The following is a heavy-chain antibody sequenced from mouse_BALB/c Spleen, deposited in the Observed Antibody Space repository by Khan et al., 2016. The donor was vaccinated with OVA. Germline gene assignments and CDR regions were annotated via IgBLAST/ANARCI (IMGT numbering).Heavy chain of an antibody. D-gene: IGHD1-2*01. V-gene: IGHV3-2*02. CDR2: ISYSGST. Sequence: VQLKESGPGLVKPSQSLSLTCTVTGYSITSGYGWNWIRQFPGNKLEWMGYISYSGSTNYNPSLKSRISITRDTAKNQFFLQWKSVTTEDTATYYCARTARIKYWGQGTTLTVSS. CDR3: ARTARIKY. CDR1: GYSITSGYG. J-gene: IGHJ2*01.